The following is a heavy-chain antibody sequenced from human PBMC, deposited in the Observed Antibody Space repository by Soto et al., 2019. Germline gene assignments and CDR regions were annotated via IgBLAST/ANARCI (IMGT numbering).Heavy chain of an antibody. V-gene: IGHV4-31*03. CDR3: ARGKTVAAAGRFDY. CDR1: GGSISSGGYY. CDR2: IYYSGST. J-gene: IGHJ4*02. D-gene: IGHD6-13*01. Sequence: SETLSLTCTVSGGSISSGGYYWSWIRQHPGKGLEWIGYIYYSGSTYYNPSLKSRVTISVDTSKNQFSLKLSSVTAADTAVYYCARGKTVAAAGRFDYWGQGTLVSVSS.